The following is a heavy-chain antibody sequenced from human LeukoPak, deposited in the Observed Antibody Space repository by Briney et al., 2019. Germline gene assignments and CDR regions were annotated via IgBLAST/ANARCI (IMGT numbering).Heavy chain of an antibody. CDR1: GFTFSNSN. Sequence: GGSLRLSCAASGFTFSNSNMNWVRQAPGKGLEWVSYITSGSDIIYYTDSVRGRFTISRDNAKSSLYLQMNSLRAEDSAVYYCVRTDGYYDTTGSFGYWGQGTVVTVSS. D-gene: IGHD3-22*01. J-gene: IGHJ4*02. CDR2: ITSGSDII. CDR3: VRTDGYYDTTGSFGY. V-gene: IGHV3-48*04.